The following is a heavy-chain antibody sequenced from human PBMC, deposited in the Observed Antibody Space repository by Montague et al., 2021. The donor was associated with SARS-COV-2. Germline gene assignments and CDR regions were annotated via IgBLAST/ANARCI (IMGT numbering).Heavy chain of an antibody. D-gene: IGHD6-13*01. CDR1: GFTFSSYA. J-gene: IGHJ4*02. CDR3: ASHPGYSSSW. V-gene: IGHV3-23*01. CDR2: ISDSGVYT. Sequence: SLRLSCAASGFTFSSYAMSWVRQAPGKGLEGVSGISDSGVYTYYADSVKGRFTISRDNSKNTLYLQMNSLRAEDTAVYYCASHPGYSSSWWGQGTLVIVSS.